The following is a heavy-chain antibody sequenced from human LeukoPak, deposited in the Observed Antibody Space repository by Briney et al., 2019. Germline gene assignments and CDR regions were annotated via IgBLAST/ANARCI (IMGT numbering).Heavy chain of an antibody. CDR1: GYNLNRYT. V-gene: IGHV1-18*01. J-gene: IGHJ4*02. Sequence: GASVKVSSKTSGYNLNRYTITCVPHAPGQGLECMGWVPTSNGNTNYAEKFQGRVIMTTETVTKTSYMELRRLTSGDTAMYFCARVSDTSMVTPGFDSWGQGTLVTVSS. CDR3: ARVSDTSMVTPGFDS. CDR2: VPTSNGNT. D-gene: IGHD5-18*01.